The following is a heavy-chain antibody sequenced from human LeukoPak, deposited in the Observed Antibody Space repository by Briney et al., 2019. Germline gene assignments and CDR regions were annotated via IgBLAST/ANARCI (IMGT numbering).Heavy chain of an antibody. CDR3: ARDPWIAITDALDI. V-gene: IGHV3-30*03. Sequence: PGGSLRLSCAASGFTFSSYGMHWVRQAPGKGLEWVAVISYDGSNKYYADSVKGRFTISRDNSKNTLYLQMNSLRAEDTAVYYCARDPWIAITDALDIWGQGTMVTVSS. CDR1: GFTFSSYG. CDR2: ISYDGSNK. J-gene: IGHJ3*02. D-gene: IGHD2-2*03.